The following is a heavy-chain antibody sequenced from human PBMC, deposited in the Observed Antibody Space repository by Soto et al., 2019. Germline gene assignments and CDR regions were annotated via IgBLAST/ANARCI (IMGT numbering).Heavy chain of an antibody. Sequence: SETLSLTCAVYGGSFSGYYWSWIRQPPGKGLEWIGEINHSGSTNYNPSLKSRVTISVDTSKNQFSLKLSSVTAADTAVYYCAFGGYYYYGMDVWGQGTTVTVSS. CDR2: INHSGST. J-gene: IGHJ6*02. D-gene: IGHD3-10*01. CDR3: AFGGYYYYGMDV. V-gene: IGHV4-34*01. CDR1: GGSFSGYY.